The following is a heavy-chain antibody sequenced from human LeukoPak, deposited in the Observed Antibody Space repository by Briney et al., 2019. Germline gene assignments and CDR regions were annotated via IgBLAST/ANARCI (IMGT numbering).Heavy chain of an antibody. Sequence: GESLKISCKGSGYSFTSYWIGWVRQMPGKGLEWMGIIYPGDSDTRYSPSFQGQVTIPADKSISTAYLQWSSLKASDTAMYYCARLAGYSSSYYYYMDVWGKGTTVTVSS. CDR2: IYPGDSDT. CDR3: ARLAGYSSSYYYYMDV. CDR1: GYSFTSYW. V-gene: IGHV5-51*01. D-gene: IGHD6-6*01. J-gene: IGHJ6*03.